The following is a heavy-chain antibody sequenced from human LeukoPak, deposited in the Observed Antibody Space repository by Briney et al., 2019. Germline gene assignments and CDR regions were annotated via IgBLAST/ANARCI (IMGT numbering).Heavy chain of an antibody. CDR2: ISAYNGNI. CDR1: GYTFTSYG. Sequence: GASVKVSFKASGYTFTSYGISWVRQAPGQGLEWMGWISAYNGNINYAQKLQGRVTMTTDTSTSTAYMELRSLRSDDTAVYYCARDKGDIVVVVAATHGAFDIWGQGTMVTVSS. V-gene: IGHV1-18*01. D-gene: IGHD2-15*01. J-gene: IGHJ3*02. CDR3: ARDKGDIVVVVAATHGAFDI.